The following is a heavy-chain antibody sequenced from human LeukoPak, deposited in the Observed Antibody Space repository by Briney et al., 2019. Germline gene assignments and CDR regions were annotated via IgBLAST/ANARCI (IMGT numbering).Heavy chain of an antibody. CDR3: AKETALVGGHAAIFDH. D-gene: IGHD3-3*01. Sequence: GGSLRLSCAASGFTFSGYSMNWGRQAPGKGPEWVSSIIGSGITTNYADSVKGRFTISREYSNNTLYLQMSSLRAEDTAIYYCAKETALVGGHAAIFDHWGQGTLVTVSS. J-gene: IGHJ4*02. CDR2: IIGSGITT. V-gene: IGHV3-23*01. CDR1: GFTFSGYS.